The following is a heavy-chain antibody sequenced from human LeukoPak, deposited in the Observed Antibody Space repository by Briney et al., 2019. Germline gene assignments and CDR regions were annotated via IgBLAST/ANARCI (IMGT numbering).Heavy chain of an antibody. CDR1: GFTFNTYA. Sequence: GGSLRLSCAASGFTFNTYAMTWVRQAPGKGLEWVSSITVNGGGISYADSVKGRFTISRDNSKNTLYLQMSSLRAEDTAVYYCAKDPNGDYVGAFDGWDRGTRVTVSS. J-gene: IGHJ3*01. CDR2: ITVNGGGI. D-gene: IGHD4-17*01. CDR3: AKDPNGDYVGAFDG. V-gene: IGHV3-23*01.